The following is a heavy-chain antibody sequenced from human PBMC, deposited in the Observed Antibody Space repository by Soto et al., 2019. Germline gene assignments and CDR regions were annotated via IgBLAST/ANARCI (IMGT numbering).Heavy chain of an antibody. D-gene: IGHD1-7*01. J-gene: IGHJ4*02. CDR2: IYYSGNS. CDR3: ARLRGGELRLDS. CDR1: GGSMSSYY. Sequence: PSETLSLTCTASGGSMSSYYWSWIRQPPGKGLEWIGYIYYSGNSNHNPSLKSRVTISLDMSKNQFSLRLSSVTAADTAVYYCARLRGGELRLDSWGQGILVTVSS. V-gene: IGHV4-59*01.